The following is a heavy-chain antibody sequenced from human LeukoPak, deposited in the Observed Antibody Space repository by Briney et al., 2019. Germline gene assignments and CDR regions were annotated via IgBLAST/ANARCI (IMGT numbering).Heavy chain of an antibody. V-gene: IGHV1-46*01. CDR2: LNPSGGST. D-gene: IGHD3-10*01. CDR3: ARGYGSGRYYYGMDV. CDR1: GYSFTSFY. J-gene: IGHJ6*04. Sequence: GASVKVSCKASGYSFTSFYMHWVRQAPGQGLEWVGILNPSGGSTSYAQKFQGRVTMTRDTSTSTVYMELSSLRSEDTAAYYCARGYGSGRYYYGMDVWGKGTTVTVSS.